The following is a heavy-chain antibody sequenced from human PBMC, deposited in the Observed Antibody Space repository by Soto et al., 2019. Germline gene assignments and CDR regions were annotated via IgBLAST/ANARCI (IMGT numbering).Heavy chain of an antibody. CDR3: VRGIPAQYSSNWLYWYFDL. CDR1: GFVYSTYA. Sequence: VQLVESGGGVVQPGRSLRLSCAASGFVYSTYAMHWVRLSPGKGLEWVALIWNDGTKEYYVDSVEGRFTISRDNSQNTRSLQMDSLRAEDTAVYCCVRGIPAQYSSNWLYWYFDLWGRGTQVTVSS. D-gene: IGHD6-13*01. J-gene: IGHJ2*01. V-gene: IGHV3-33*01. CDR2: IWNDGTKE.